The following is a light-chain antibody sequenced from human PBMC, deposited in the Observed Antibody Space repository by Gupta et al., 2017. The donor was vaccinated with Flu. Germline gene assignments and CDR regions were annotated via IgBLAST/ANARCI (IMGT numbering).Light chain of an antibody. J-gene: IGKJ1*01. CDR1: QSLLHSTGNNY. Sequence: DIVMPQSPPPLPVTPGEPASIPCRSSQSLLHSTGNNYLDWYQQKPGQSPQLLIYLGSKRACGVPDRFSGRGSGADFTLKSSMEEAEDVAVYCCKYALLTRTFGQGTKVEIK. CDR2: LGS. CDR3: KYALLTRT. V-gene: IGKV2-28*01.